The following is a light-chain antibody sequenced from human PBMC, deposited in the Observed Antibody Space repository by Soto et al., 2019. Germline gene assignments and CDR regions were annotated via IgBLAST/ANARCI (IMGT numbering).Light chain of an antibody. J-gene: IGKJ1*01. Sequence: GDRVTITCRTSQSISTWLAWYQQKPGKAPKLLIYDASSLESGVPSRFSGSGSGTEFTLTISSLQPEDFASYYYQQYNSYSTFGQGTKVEIK. CDR3: QQYNSYST. CDR1: QSISTW. CDR2: DAS. V-gene: IGKV1-5*01.